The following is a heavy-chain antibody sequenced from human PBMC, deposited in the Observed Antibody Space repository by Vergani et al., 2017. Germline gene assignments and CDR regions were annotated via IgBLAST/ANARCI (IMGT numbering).Heavy chain of an antibody. CDR3: ARDIGVVYSSSNYYYYGMDG. V-gene: IGHV4-59*01. CDR2: IYYSGST. J-gene: IGHJ6*02. Sequence: QVQLQESGPGLVKPSETLSLTCTVSGGSISSYYWSWIRQPPGKGLEWIGYIYYSGSTNYNPSLKSRVTISVDTSKNQFSLKLSSVTAADTAVYYCARDIGVVYSSSNYYYYGMDGWGRGTTVTVSS. CDR1: GGSISSYY. D-gene: IGHD3-3*01.